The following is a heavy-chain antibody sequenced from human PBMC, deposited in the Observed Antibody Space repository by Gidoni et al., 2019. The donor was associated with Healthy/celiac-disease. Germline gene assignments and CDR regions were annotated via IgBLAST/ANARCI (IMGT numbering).Heavy chain of an antibody. CDR2: IYWNDDK. V-gene: IGHV2-5*01. Sequence: QITLKESGPTLVKPTQTLTLHCTFSGFSLSTSGVGVGWIRQPPGKALEWLALIYWNDDKRYSPSLKSRLTITKDTSKNQVVLTMTNMDPVDTATYYCAHRQETGYSSSWYSTYYYYGMDVWGQGTTVTVSS. D-gene: IGHD6-13*01. J-gene: IGHJ6*02. CDR3: AHRQETGYSSSWYSTYYYYGMDV. CDR1: GFSLSTSGVG.